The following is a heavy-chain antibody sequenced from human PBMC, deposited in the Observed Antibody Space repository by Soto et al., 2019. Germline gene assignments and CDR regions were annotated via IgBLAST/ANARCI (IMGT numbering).Heavy chain of an antibody. J-gene: IGHJ3*02. V-gene: IGHV1-18*01. CDR2: ISAYNGNT. Sequence: ASVKVSWKATGFTNNSNGLCWLRQAPRQGLEWMGWISAYNGNTNYAQKLQGRVTMTTDTSTSTAYMELRSLRSDDTAVYYCARQRGGGYAVDAFAILVQRTMVTVSS. CDR1: GFTNNSNG. D-gene: IGHD5-12*01. CDR3: ARQRGGGYAVDAFAI.